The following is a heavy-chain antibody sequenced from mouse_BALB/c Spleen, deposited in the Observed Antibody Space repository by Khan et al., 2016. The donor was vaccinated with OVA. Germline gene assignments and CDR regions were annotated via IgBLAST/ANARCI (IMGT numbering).Heavy chain of an antibody. CDR3: GRGGYGTSGAY. D-gene: IGHD1-1*01. V-gene: IGHV1-77*01. Sequence: QVQLKQSGPELVKPGASVKMSCKASGYIFTDYVLTWVKQRTGQGLEWIGEIYPGRGDIYYNYKFKGKATLTADMSSNTAYIQLNNLTSEDSAVYFGGRGGYGTSGAYGGQGTLVTVSA. CDR1: GYIFTDYV. J-gene: IGHJ3*01. CDR2: IYPGRGDI.